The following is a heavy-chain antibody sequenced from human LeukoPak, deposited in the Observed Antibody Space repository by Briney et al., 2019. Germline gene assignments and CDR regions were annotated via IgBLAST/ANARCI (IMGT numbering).Heavy chain of an antibody. CDR1: GYTFTSYY. D-gene: IGHD3-10*01. Sequence: ASVKVSCKASGYTFTSYYMHWVRQAPGQGLEWMGIINPSGGSTSYAQKFQGRVTITADKSTSTAYMELSSLRSEDTAVYYCARADYYGSLLNWFDPWGQGTLVTVSS. J-gene: IGHJ5*02. CDR2: INPSGGST. CDR3: ARADYYGSLLNWFDP. V-gene: IGHV1-46*01.